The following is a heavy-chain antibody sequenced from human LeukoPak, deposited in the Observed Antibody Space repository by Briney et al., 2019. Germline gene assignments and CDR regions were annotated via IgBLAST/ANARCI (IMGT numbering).Heavy chain of an antibody. D-gene: IGHD3-22*01. V-gene: IGHV3-20*04. CDR3: XXXXGYYNSNGYPTY. CDR1: GFIFDDYG. J-gene: IGHJ4*02. Sequence: GGSLRLSCEASGFIFDDYGMSWVRQIPGKGLEWVSGISWDGGNTGYADSVKGRFTISRDNAKNSLYLQMNSLRVEDTALYYXXXXXGYYNSNGYPTYWGQGTLVTVSS. CDR2: ISWDGGNT.